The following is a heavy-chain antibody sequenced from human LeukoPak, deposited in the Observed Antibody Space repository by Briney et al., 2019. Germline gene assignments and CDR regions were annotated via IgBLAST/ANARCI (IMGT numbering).Heavy chain of an antibody. CDR1: GGSISSYY. CDR2: IYYSGST. V-gene: IGHV4-59*06. CDR3: ARIPARSNWFDP. Sequence: SETLSLTCTVSGGSISSYYWSWIRQHPGKGLEWIGYIYYSGSTYYNPSLKSRVTISVDTSKNQFSLKLSSVTAADTAVYYCARIPARSNWFDPWGQGTLVTVSS. J-gene: IGHJ5*02. D-gene: IGHD6-25*01.